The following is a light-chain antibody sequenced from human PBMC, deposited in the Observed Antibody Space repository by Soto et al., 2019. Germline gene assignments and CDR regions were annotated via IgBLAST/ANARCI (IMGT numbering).Light chain of an antibody. CDR3: QTYGRSGT. V-gene: IGKV3-20*01. CDR2: ANS. J-gene: IGKJ1*01. Sequence: ILLTQSPGTLSWSAGESATLSCRASQGVGSTEVACYQQKPGQAPTLVXLANSSRATGIPDRLSRSASGTDFTLTISRLEPEDSAAYYCQTYGRSGTFGQGTKVDIK. CDR1: QGVGSTE.